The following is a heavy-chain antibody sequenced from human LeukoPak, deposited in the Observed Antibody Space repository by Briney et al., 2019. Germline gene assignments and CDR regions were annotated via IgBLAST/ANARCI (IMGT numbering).Heavy chain of an antibody. CDR3: ARERRYGGSYLTN. CDR1: GGSISSSSYY. Sequence: SETLSLTCTVSGGSISSSSYYWGWIRQPPGKGLEWIGSIYYSGSTYYNPSLKSRVTISVDTSKNQFSLKLSSVTAADTAVYYCARERRYGGSYLTNWGQGTLVTVSS. D-gene: IGHD1-26*01. V-gene: IGHV4-39*07. J-gene: IGHJ4*02. CDR2: IYYSGST.